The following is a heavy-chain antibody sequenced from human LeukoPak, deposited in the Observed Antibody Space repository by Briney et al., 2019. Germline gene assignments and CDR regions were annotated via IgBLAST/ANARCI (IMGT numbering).Heavy chain of an antibody. D-gene: IGHD6-19*01. CDR2: ISSGGTI. V-gene: IGHV3-48*03. Sequence: GGSLRLSCAASGFTFSSYEMNWVRQAPGKGLEWVSYISSGGTIYDADSVKGRFTISRDNAKNSLYLQMNSLRAEDTAVYYCARESIAVAGAPFDYWGQGTLVTVSS. CDR3: ARESIAVAGAPFDY. CDR1: GFTFSSYE. J-gene: IGHJ4*02.